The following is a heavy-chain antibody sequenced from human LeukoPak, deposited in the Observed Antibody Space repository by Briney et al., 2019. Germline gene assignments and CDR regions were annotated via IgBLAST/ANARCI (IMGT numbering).Heavy chain of an antibody. V-gene: IGHV1-18*01. J-gene: IGHJ4*02. D-gene: IGHD2-2*01. CDR2: ISAYNGNT. Sequence: ASVKISCKASGYTFTSYGISWVRQAPGQGLEWMGWISAYNGNTNYAQKLQGRVTMTTDTSTSTAYMELRSLRSDDTAVYYCARDIVVVPAAMIDYWGQGTLVTVSS. CDR1: GYTFTSYG. CDR3: ARDIVVVPAAMIDY.